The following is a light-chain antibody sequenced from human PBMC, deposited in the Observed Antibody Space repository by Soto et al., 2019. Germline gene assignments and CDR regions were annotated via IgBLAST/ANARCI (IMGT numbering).Light chain of an antibody. V-gene: IGLV1-47*01. CDR2: RNN. CDR1: SSNIGSNY. Sequence: QSVLTQPPSASGTPGQRVTISCSGSSSNIGSNYVYWYQQLPGTAPKLLIYRNNQRPSGVPDRFSGSKSGISASLAISGLRSEDEADYYCAAWDDSLSAPVFGGGTQLTVL. CDR3: AAWDDSLSAPV. J-gene: IGLJ7*01.